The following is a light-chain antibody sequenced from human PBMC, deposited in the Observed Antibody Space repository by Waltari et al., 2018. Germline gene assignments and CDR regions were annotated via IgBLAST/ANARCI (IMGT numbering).Light chain of an antibody. Sequence: IVMTQSPDSLAVSLGERATINCKSSQNILYSGNNRQCLAWYQQKPGQPPRLLIYWASSRESGVPDRFSGSGSGTDFTLTISSLQAEDVAVYYCQQYSSPSSITFGQGTRLEIK. CDR1: QNILYSGNNRQC. J-gene: IGKJ5*01. CDR2: WAS. V-gene: IGKV4-1*01. CDR3: QQYSSPSSIT.